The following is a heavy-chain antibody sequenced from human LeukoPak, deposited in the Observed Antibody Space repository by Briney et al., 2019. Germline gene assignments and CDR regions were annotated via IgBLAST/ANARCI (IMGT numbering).Heavy chain of an antibody. J-gene: IGHJ4*02. V-gene: IGHV3-64D*09. CDR2: ISSNGGST. Sequence: GSLRLSCSASGFTFSSYAMHWVRQAPGKGLEYVSAISSNGGSTYYADSVKGRFTISRDNSKNTLYLQMSSLRAEDTAVYYCVRDFSYPSGGADYWGQGTLVTVSS. CDR1: GFTFSSYA. CDR3: VRDFSYPSGGADY. D-gene: IGHD2-21*01.